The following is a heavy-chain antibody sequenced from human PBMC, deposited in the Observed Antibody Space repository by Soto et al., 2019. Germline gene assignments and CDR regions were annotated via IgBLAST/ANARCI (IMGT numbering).Heavy chain of an antibody. CDR2: IYPGDSDT. J-gene: IGHJ5*02. D-gene: IGHD4-4*01. CDR3: AKTLHDYSNYVDYNWFDP. CDR1: GYSFTSYW. V-gene: IGHV5-51*01. Sequence: PGESLKISCKGSGYSFTSYWIGWVRQMPGKGLEWMGIIYPGDSDTRYSPSFQGQVTISADKSISTAYLQWSSLKASDTAMYYCAKTLHDYSNYVDYNWFDPWGQGTLVTVSS.